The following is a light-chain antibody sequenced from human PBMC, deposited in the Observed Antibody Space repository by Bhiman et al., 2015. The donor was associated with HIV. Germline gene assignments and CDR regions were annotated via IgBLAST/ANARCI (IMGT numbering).Light chain of an antibody. CDR2: EVS. Sequence: QSALTQPPSASGSPGQSVTISCTGTSSDVGSYNRVSWYQQPPSKAPKLMIYEVSKRPSGVPDRFSGSKSGNTASLTISGLQAEDEADYYCSSLTSSITYVFGTGTNVTVL. CDR3: SSLTSSITYV. J-gene: IGLJ1*01. CDR1: SSDVGSYNR. V-gene: IGLV2-18*02.